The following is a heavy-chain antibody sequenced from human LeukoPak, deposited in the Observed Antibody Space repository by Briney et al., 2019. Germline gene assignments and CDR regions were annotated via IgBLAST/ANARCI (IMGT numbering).Heavy chain of an antibody. V-gene: IGHV4-39*01. CDR3: ARRDRGGYYGMDV. CDR1: GGSISSSTYL. J-gene: IGHJ6*02. D-gene: IGHD3-16*01. CDR2: IYYSGST. Sequence: SGTLSLTCTVSGGSISSSTYLWDWIRQPPGKGLEWIWSIYYSGSTDSNPSLQSRVTISVDTSENQFSLKLSSVTAADTAVYYCARRDRGGYYGMDVWGQGTTVTVSS.